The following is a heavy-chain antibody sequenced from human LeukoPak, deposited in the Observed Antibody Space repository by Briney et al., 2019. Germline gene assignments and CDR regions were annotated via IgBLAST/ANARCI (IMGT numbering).Heavy chain of an antibody. V-gene: IGHV1-18*01. Sequence: ASVTVSFKASGYTFTSYGLSWVRQAPGQGLEWMGWISVYNGNTNYAQKLQGRVTMTTDTSTNTAYMELRSLRSDDTAVYYCARRRDGYILDYWGQGTLVTVSS. CDR1: GYTFTSYG. CDR3: ARRRDGYILDY. D-gene: IGHD5-24*01. CDR2: ISVYNGNT. J-gene: IGHJ4*02.